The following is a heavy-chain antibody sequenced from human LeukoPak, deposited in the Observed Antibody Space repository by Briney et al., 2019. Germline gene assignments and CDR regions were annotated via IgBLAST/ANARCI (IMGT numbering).Heavy chain of an antibody. CDR3: ARPPQGSSGSKGFGY. Sequence: GESLKISCKGSGYTFTDYWIGWVRQMPGKGLEWMGIIYPGDSDTRYSPSFQGQVTISADKSISTAYLQWSSLKASDTAMYYCARPPQGSSGSKGFGYWGQGTLVTVSS. CDR1: GYTFTDYW. V-gene: IGHV5-51*01. J-gene: IGHJ4*02. CDR2: IYPGDSDT. D-gene: IGHD3-22*01.